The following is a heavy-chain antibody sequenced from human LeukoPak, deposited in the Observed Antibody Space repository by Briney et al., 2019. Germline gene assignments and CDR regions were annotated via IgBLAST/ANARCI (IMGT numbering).Heavy chain of an antibody. Sequence: GGSLRLSCAASGFTFSSYAMHWVRQAPGKGLEWVAVISYDGSNKYYADSVRGRFTISRDNSKNTLYLQMNSLRAEDTAVYYCAREGDYGDYGHFDYWGQGTLVTVSS. CDR2: ISYDGSNK. CDR1: GFTFSSYA. J-gene: IGHJ4*02. V-gene: IGHV3-30-3*01. CDR3: AREGDYGDYGHFDY. D-gene: IGHD4-17*01.